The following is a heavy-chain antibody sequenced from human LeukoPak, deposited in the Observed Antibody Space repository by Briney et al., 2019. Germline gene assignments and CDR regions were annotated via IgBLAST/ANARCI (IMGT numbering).Heavy chain of an antibody. CDR3: ARHHCESWAPSGGSCRATELDY. CDR2: IYPGDSDT. J-gene: IGHJ4*02. V-gene: IGHV5-51*01. D-gene: IGHD2-15*01. Sequence: GESLKISCKGSGYSFTSYWIGWVRQMPGKGLEWMGIIYPGDSDTRYSPSFQGQVTISADKSISTAYLQWSSLKASDTAMYYCARHHCESWAPSGGSCRATELDYWGQGTLVTVSS. CDR1: GYSFTSYW.